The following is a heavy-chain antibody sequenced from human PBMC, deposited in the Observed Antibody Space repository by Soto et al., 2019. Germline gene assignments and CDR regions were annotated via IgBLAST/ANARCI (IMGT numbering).Heavy chain of an antibody. CDR3: ASRLTPAHDAFDI. CDR2: TYYRSKWYN. J-gene: IGHJ3*02. Sequence: SQTLSLTCAISGDSVSSNSAAWNWSRQSPSRGLEWLGRTYYRSKWYNDYAVSVKSRITINPDTSKNQFSLQLNSVTTEDTAVYSCASRLTPAHDAFDIWGQGTMVTVSS. CDR1: GDSVSSNSAA. V-gene: IGHV6-1*01.